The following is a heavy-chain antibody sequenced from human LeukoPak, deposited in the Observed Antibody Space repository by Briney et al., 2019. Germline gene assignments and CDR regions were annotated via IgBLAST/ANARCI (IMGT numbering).Heavy chain of an antibody. Sequence: SETLSLTCTASGDSISSYYWSWIRQPPGKGLEWIGYIYHSGNTNSNPSLKSRVTISVDTTKNQFSLKLSSVTAADTAVYYCARRTYKILRGTAYGYWYFDLWGRGTLVTVSS. CDR2: IYHSGNT. CDR3: ARRTYKILRGTAYGYWYFDL. D-gene: IGHD3-9*01. CDR1: GDSISSYY. J-gene: IGHJ2*01. V-gene: IGHV4-59*08.